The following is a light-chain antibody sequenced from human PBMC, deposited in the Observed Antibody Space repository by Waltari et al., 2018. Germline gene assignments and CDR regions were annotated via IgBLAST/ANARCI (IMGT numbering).Light chain of an antibody. CDR2: AAS. V-gene: IGKV3-20*01. J-gene: IGKJ1*01. CDR1: QSVGRC. Sequence: EVVLTQSPGTLSLSPGERATLSCRASQSVGRCIVWYQQRPGQAPRLLIYAASSRAPGIPDWFSGRWFGTDFSLTISRLEPEDFAVYYCQNHERLPATFGQGTKVEIK. CDR3: QNHERLPAT.